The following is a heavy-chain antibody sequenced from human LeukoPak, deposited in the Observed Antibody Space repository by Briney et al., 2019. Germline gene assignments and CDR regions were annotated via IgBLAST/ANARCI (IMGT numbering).Heavy chain of an antibody. D-gene: IGHD3-22*01. CDR1: RFTFSSYW. CDR3: ARCPYDSTGYYSVPSHLDY. CDR2: IKQDGSAK. V-gene: IGHV3-7*01. J-gene: IGHJ4*02. Sequence: GGSLRLSCAASRFTFSSYWMTWVRQAPGKGLEWVANIKQDGSAKYYVDSLRGRFSISRDNVKNSLFLQMNSLSDDDTAVYYCARCPYDSTGYYSVPSHLDYWGQGTLVTVSS.